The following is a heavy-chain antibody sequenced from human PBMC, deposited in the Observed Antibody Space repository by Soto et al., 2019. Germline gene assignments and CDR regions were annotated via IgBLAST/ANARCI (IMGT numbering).Heavy chain of an antibody. CDR3: ARALRRKAFDF. CDR1: GYTFTSHF. CDR2: INPIGGGA. J-gene: IGHJ4*02. V-gene: IGHV1-46*01. Sequence: QVQLVQSGAEVRKPGASVKVSCKASGYTFTSHFLHWVRLAPGQGLEWLGVINPIGGGATYAQKFQGRVTFTRDTSTSTVIMELHDLTSDDTALYFCARALRRKAFDFWGQGTLVTVSS.